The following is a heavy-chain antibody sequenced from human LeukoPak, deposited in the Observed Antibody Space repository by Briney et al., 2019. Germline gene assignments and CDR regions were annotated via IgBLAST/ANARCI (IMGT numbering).Heavy chain of an antibody. D-gene: IGHD3-22*01. J-gene: IGHJ4*02. CDR2: INHSGST. Sequence: TSETLSLTCAVYGGSFGGYYWSWIRQPPGKGLEWIGEINHSGSTNYNPSLKSRVTISVDTSKNQFSLKLSSVTAADTAVYYCARVTGGTMIVAHFDYWGQGTLVTVSS. CDR3: ARVTGGTMIVAHFDY. V-gene: IGHV4-34*01. CDR1: GGSFGGYY.